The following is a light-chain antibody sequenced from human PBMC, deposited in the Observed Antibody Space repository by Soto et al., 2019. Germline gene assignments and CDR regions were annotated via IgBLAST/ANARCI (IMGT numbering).Light chain of an antibody. V-gene: IGKV3-11*01. CDR2: DTS. Sequence: EIVLTQSPATLSLSPGETATLSCRASQRVANFLAWLQHKPGQAPRVVIYDTSNRATGIPARFSGSGSGTDFTLSITNIEPEDFAVYYCQQRSWPLFSFGQGTRLA. J-gene: IGKJ2*03. CDR1: QRVANF. CDR3: QQRSWPLFS.